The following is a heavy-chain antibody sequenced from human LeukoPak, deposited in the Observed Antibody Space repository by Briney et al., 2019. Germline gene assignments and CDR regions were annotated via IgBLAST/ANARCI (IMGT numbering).Heavy chain of an antibody. V-gene: IGHV3-13*01. CDR2: IGTLRDT. D-gene: IGHD3-22*01. J-gene: IGHJ4*02. CDR3: VRGRAANYYDSSGFYPY. CDR1: GFTFNYYD. Sequence: GGSLRLSCAASGFTFNYYDMHWVRQAAGKGLEWVSAIGTLRDTSYPDSVKGRFTISRENAQNSLYLQMHSLRAGDTAVYYCVRGRAANYYDSSGFYPYWGQGTLVTVSS.